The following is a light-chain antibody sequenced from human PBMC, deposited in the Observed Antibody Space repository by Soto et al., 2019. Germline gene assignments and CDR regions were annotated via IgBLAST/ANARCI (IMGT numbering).Light chain of an antibody. Sequence: QSALTQPPSVSGSPGQSVAISCSGTSSDVGSYNRVSWYQQPPGTAPKVMIYEVSNRPSGVPDRFSGSKSGNTASLTISGLQAEDEADYYCSSFTSTSTDVFGTGTKLTVL. J-gene: IGLJ1*01. CDR2: EVS. V-gene: IGLV2-18*02. CDR3: SSFTSTSTDV. CDR1: SSDVGSYNR.